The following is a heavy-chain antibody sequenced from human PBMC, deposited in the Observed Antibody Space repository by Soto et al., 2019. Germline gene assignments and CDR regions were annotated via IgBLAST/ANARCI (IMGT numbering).Heavy chain of an antibody. J-gene: IGHJ4*02. D-gene: IGHD3-22*01. CDR1: GGTFSSYA. V-gene: IGHV1-69*01. CDR3: AGSPGSSYALSPLVITTFGVF. Sequence: QVQLVQSGAEVKKPGSSVKGSCKSSGGTFSSYAFRWVRQAPVQGLEWMVGIIPVFGATNYAQTFQGRVTITADASTSTAYMELSSMMSQDTAVYYCAGSPGSSYALSPLVITTFGVFWGQGTLVTGS. CDR2: IIPVFGAT.